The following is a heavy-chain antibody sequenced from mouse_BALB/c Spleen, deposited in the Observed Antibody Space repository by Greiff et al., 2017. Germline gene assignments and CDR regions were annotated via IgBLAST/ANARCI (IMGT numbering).Heavy chain of an antibody. CDR2: ISSGSSTI. Sequence: EVQVVESGGGLVQPGGSRKLSCAASGFTFSSFGMHWVRQAPGKGLEWVAYISSGSSTIYYADTVKGRFTISRDNPKNTLFLQMTSLRSEDTAMYYCARSLYRYEGYAMDDWGEGTSVTVSS. V-gene: IGHV5-17*02. J-gene: IGHJ4*01. D-gene: IGHD2-14*01. CDR3: ARSLYRYEGYAMDD. CDR1: GFTFSSFG.